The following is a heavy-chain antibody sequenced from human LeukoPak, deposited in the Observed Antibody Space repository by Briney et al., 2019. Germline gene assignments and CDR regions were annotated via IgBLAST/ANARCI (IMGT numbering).Heavy chain of an antibody. CDR2: INAGNGNT. D-gene: IGHD6-13*01. V-gene: IGHV1-3*01. CDR3: ARDMEDSSSWPRGWFDP. CDR1: GDTFSSYA. Sequence: GASVKLSCTASGDTFSSYAMHWVRQAPGQRLEWMGLINAGNGNTKYSQKFQGRVTITRDTSASTAYMELSSLRSEDTAVYYCARDMEDSSSWPRGWFDPWGQGTLVTVSS. J-gene: IGHJ5*02.